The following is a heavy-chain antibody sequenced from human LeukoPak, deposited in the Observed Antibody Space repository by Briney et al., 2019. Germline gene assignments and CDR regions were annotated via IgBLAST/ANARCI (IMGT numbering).Heavy chain of an antibody. CDR1: GFTFSSYS. J-gene: IGHJ6*02. Sequence: GGSLRLSCAASGFTFSSYSMTWVRQAPGKGLEWVSSISSRSSYMYYSDSVKGRFTISRDNAKNSLYLQLNSLRAEDTAVYYCARAVSVAGPAQSCGMDVWGQGTTVTVSS. V-gene: IGHV3-21*01. CDR2: ISSRSSYM. D-gene: IGHD6-19*01. CDR3: ARAVSVAGPAQSCGMDV.